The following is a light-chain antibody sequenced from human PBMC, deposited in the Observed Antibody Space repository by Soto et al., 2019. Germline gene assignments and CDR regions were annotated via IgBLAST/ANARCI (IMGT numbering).Light chain of an antibody. V-gene: IGKV1-9*01. CDR1: QGISSY. Sequence: DIQLTQSPSFLSASVGDRVTITCRASQGISSYLAWYQQTPGKAPKPLIYASSTLQSGVPSRFSGSGSGTEFTLTISSLQPEDFATYYCQQLNTFPVTFGQGTRLDI. J-gene: IGKJ5*01. CDR2: ASS. CDR3: QQLNTFPVT.